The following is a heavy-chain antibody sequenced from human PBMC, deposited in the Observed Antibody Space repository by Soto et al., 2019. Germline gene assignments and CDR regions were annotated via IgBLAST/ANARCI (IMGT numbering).Heavy chain of an antibody. CDR1: GYTFTSYA. CDR3: ARGPNPYYFDY. CDR2: INAGKGNT. Sequence: QVQLVQSGAEVKKPGASVKVSCKASGYTFTSYAMHWVRQAPGQRLEWMGWINAGKGNTKYSQKFQGRVTITRDTSASTAYMELSSLTSEDTAVYYCARGPNPYYFDYWGQGTLVTVSS. J-gene: IGHJ4*02. V-gene: IGHV1-3*01.